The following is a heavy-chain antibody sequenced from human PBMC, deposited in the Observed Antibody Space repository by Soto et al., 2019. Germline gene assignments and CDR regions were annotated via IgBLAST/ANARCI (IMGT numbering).Heavy chain of an antibody. CDR3: AREADIVVVPAAENYGMDV. CDR1: GGSISSGGYY. D-gene: IGHD2-2*01. Sequence: TLSPTCTVSGGSISSGGYYWSWILQHPGKGLEWIGYIYYSGSTYYNPSLKSRVTISVDTSKNQFSLKLSSVTAADTAVYYCAREADIVVVPAAENYGMDVWGQGTTVTVSS. V-gene: IGHV4-31*03. J-gene: IGHJ6*02. CDR2: IYYSGST.